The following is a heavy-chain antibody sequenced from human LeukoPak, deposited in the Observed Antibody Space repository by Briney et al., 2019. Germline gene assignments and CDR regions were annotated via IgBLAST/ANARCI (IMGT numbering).Heavy chain of an antibody. J-gene: IGHJ4*02. V-gene: IGHV3-53*01. D-gene: IGHD6-19*01. CDR1: GFTVSSNY. CDR2: IYSGGST. Sequence: PGGSLRLSCAASGFTVSSNYMTWVRQAPGKGLEWVSVIYSGGSTYYAGSVKGRFTISRDNSKNTLYLQMNSLRAEDTAVYYCARQGRYSSGWYYFDYWGQGTLVTVSS. CDR3: ARQGRYSSGWYYFDY.